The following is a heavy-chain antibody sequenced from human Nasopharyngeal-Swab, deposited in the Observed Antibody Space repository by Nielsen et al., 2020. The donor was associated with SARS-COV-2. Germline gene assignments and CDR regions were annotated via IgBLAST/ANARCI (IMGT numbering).Heavy chain of an antibody. CDR1: GFTFSPYT. CDR3: ATGGPGDFWSGSKFLYY. D-gene: IGHD3-3*01. CDR2: ITSGNSV. Sequence: GESLKISCATSGFTFSPYTMTWVRQAPGKGLQWISYITSGNSVQYADSVRGRFTISRDNAKNSLYLQMNSLRAEDTAVYYCATGGPGDFWSGSKFLYYWGQGTLVTVSS. V-gene: IGHV3-48*04. J-gene: IGHJ4*02.